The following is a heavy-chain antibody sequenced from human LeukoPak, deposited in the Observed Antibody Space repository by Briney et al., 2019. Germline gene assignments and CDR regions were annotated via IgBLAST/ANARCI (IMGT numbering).Heavy chain of an antibody. V-gene: IGHV4-59*08. J-gene: IGHJ4*02. CDR2: IYYSGST. Sequence: SETLSLTCTVSGGSINSYYWSWFRQPPGKGLEWIGYIYYSGSTNYNPSLKSRVTISVDTSKNQFSLKLSSVTAADTAVYYCARHIERAIAVDYWGQGTLVTVSS. CDR1: GGSINSYY. D-gene: IGHD2-2*02. CDR3: ARHIERAIAVDY.